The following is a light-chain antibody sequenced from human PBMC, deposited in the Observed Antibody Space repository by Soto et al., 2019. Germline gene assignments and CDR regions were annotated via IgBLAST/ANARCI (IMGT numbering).Light chain of an antibody. V-gene: IGLV6-57*04. CDR1: SGNIASNY. CDR2: EDN. J-gene: IGLJ2*01. Sequence: NFMLTQPHSVSESPGKTVTISCTRSSGNIASNYVQWYQQRPGSAPTTVIYEDNQRPSGVPDRFSGSIDSSSNSASLTISGLKTEDEADYYCQSYKVFGGGTQLTVL. CDR3: QSYKV.